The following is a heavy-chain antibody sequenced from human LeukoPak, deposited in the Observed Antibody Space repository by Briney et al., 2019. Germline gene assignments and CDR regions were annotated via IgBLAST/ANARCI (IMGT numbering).Heavy chain of an antibody. CDR3: ASPRGQLLSGNY. CDR2: INPNSGGT. CDR1: GGTFNNYA. Sequence: ASVKVSCKASGGTFNNYAINWVRQAPGQGLEWMGWINPNSGGTNYAQKFQGRVTMTRDTSISTAYMELSRLRSDDTAVYYCASPRGQLLSGNYWGQGTLVTVSS. V-gene: IGHV1-2*02. D-gene: IGHD2-2*01. J-gene: IGHJ4*02.